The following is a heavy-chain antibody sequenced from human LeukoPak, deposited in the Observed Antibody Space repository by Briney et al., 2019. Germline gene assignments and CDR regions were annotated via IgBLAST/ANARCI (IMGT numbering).Heavy chain of an antibody. CDR3: ASEPTIVVVPAAREGLGP. V-gene: IGHV3-11*01. J-gene: IGHJ5*02. D-gene: IGHD2-2*01. CDR1: GFTFSDYY. Sequence: GGSLRLSCAASGFTFSDYYMSWIRQAPGKGLEWVSYISSSGSTIYYADSVKDRFTISRDNAKNSLYLQMNSLRAEDTAVYYCASEPTIVVVPAAREGLGPWGQGTLVTVSS. CDR2: ISSSGSTI.